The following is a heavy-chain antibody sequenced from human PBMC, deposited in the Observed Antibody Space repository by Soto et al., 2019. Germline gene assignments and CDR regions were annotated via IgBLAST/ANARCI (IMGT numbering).Heavy chain of an antibody. CDR3: ARVKDSSSWPRGNPDAFDI. Sequence: QVQLVQSGAEVKKPGSSVKVSCKASGGTFSSYTISWVRQAPGQGLEWMGRIIPILGIANYAQKFQGRVTITADKXXSXAXXELSSLRSEDTAVYYCARVKDSSSWPRGNPDAFDIWGQGTMVTVSS. J-gene: IGHJ3*02. CDR1: GGTFSSYT. V-gene: IGHV1-69*02. CDR2: IIPILGIA. D-gene: IGHD6-13*01.